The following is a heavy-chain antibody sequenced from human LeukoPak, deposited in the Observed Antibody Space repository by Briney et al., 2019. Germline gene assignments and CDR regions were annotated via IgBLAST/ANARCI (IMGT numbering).Heavy chain of an antibody. Sequence: ASVKVSCKASGCTFTSYAFRWVRQAPGQGLEWMGWISAYNGNTDYAQNLQGRVTMTIDTSTSTAYMELRSLRSDDTAVYYCARAVVAAAGSNFDYWGQGTLVTVSS. CDR1: GCTFTSYA. CDR2: ISAYNGNT. D-gene: IGHD6-13*01. V-gene: IGHV1-18*01. J-gene: IGHJ4*02. CDR3: ARAVVAAAGSNFDY.